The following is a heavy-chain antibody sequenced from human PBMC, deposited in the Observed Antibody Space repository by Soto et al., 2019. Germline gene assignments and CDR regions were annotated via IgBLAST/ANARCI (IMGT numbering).Heavy chain of an antibody. J-gene: IGHJ3*01. D-gene: IGHD2-8*01. V-gene: IGHV3-7*01. CDR2: IKQDGSET. Sequence: PGGSLRLSCVVSGFSFSTYWMSWVRQTPGKGLEWVANIKQDGSETYYVDSVKGRFTISRDDAKNSLYLQMNSLRAEDTAMYYCARLYCTNALCFISIAFDLWGLGTMVTVSS. CDR3: ARLYCTNALCFISIAFDL. CDR1: GFSFSTYW.